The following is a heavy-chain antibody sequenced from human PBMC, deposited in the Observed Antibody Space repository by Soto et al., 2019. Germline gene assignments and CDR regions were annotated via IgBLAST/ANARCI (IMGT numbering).Heavy chain of an antibody. J-gene: IGHJ5*02. CDR1: GDSYSISTFS. CDR3: AGMLYTSGLRFDP. V-gene: IGHV4-30-2*01. CDR2: IYQSGVT. D-gene: IGHD6-19*01. Sequence: PSETLSLTCNMSGDSYSISTFSWSWIRQPPGKAVQWIGFIYQSGVTSYNPSLASRVSISLDRSNNQCSMKLKSVTAADTAVYFCAGMLYTSGLRFDPWGPGTLVTVSS.